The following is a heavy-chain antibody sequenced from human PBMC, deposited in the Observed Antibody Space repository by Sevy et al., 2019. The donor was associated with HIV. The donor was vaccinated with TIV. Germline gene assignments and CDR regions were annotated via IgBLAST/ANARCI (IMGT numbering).Heavy chain of an antibody. Sequence: GGSLRLSCEASGFTVSGNYMAWVRLAPGKGLEWVSLIDSGGSTYYADSVKGRFTISRDNAKNTLYLKMNPLRAEDTAIYFCAGDRYYDASGYYYYYYGMDVWGQGTTVTVSS. CDR1: GFTVSGNY. CDR2: IDSGGST. V-gene: IGHV3-66*01. D-gene: IGHD3-22*01. J-gene: IGHJ6*02. CDR3: AGDRYYDASGYYYYYYGMDV.